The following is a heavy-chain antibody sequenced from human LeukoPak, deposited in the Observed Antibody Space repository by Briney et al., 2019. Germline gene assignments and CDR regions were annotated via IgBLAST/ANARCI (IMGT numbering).Heavy chain of an antibody. D-gene: IGHD3-16*01. V-gene: IGHV3-23*01. Sequence: GGSLRLSCAASGFTFKNFAMSWVRQAPGRGLEWVSSSDGSGRLTYYDDSVKGRFTISRDNSKDTLYLEMDSLRAEDSAVYYCARSISRVVMGGAAYGGQGTRVTVPS. J-gene: IGHJ4*02. CDR1: GFTFKNFA. CDR2: SDGSGRLT. CDR3: ARSISRVVMGGAAY.